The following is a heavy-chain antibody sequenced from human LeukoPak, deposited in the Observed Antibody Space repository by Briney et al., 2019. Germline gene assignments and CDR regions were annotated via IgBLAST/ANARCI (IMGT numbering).Heavy chain of an antibody. Sequence: GGSLRLSCVASGFTFSSYAMTWVRQAPEKGLQWVSTISTSGRATYYADSVEGRFTISRDNSKNTLYLQMNSLRADDTAVYYCAKARGSSVYEQFDYWGQGTQVTVSP. J-gene: IGHJ4*02. CDR2: ISTSGRAT. D-gene: IGHD5/OR15-5a*01. CDR1: GFTFSSYA. V-gene: IGHV3-23*01. CDR3: AKARGSSVYEQFDY.